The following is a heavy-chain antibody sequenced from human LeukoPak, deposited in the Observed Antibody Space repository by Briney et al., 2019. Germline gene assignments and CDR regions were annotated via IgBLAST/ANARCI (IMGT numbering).Heavy chain of an antibody. CDR3: AREGRYSGYVDY. D-gene: IGHD5-12*01. Sequence: SETLSLTCSVSGGSISSGDYYWSWIRQPPGKGLEWIGYIYYTGNANNYPSLTSRVTMSLDTSKNQFSLKLISVTAADTAVYYCAREGRYSGYVDYWGQGTLVTVSS. V-gene: IGHV4-30-4*01. J-gene: IGHJ4*02. CDR2: IYYTGNA. CDR1: GGSISSGDYY.